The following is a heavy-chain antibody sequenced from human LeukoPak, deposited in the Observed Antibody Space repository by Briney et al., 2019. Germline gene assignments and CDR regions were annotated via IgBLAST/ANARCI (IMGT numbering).Heavy chain of an antibody. Sequence: GGTLRLSCAASGFTFSSYSVNWVRQAPGKGLEWVSYISSSSSTIYYADSVKGRFTISRDNSKNTLYLQMNSLRAEDTAVYYCAGDRKYGSPPYYYGSGSLGLWGQGTLVTVSS. CDR2: ISSSSSTI. CDR1: GFTFSSYS. D-gene: IGHD3-10*01. J-gene: IGHJ4*02. CDR3: AGDRKYGSPPYYYGSGSLGL. V-gene: IGHV3-48*01.